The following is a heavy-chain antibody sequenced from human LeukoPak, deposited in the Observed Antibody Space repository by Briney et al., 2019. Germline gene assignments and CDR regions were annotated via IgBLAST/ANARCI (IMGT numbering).Heavy chain of an antibody. CDR3: ARGPVVPAAIDY. CDR2: INHSGST. V-gene: IGHV4-34*01. Sequence: SETLSLTCAVYGGSFSGYYWSWIRQPPGKGLEWIGEINHSGSTNYNPSLKSRVTISVDTSKNQFSLKLSSVTAADTAVYYCARGPVVPAAIDYWGQGTLVTVSS. CDR1: GGSFSGYY. J-gene: IGHJ4*02. D-gene: IGHD2-2*01.